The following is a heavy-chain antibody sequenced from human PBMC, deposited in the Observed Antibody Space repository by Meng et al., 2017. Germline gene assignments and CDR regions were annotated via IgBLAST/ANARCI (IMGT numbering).Heavy chain of an antibody. CDR3: AKSGYGYDY. CDR1: GFTFSSNA. D-gene: IGHD5-12*01. CDR2: ISGSGGST. J-gene: IGHJ4*02. V-gene: IGHV3-23*04. Sequence: VESGGLGGGLVQPGGYLGLSCAASGFTFSSNAMSGVRQAPGKGLEWVSAISGSGGSTYYADSVKGRFTISRDNSKNTLYLQMNSLRAEDTAVYYCAKSGYGYDYWGQGTLVTVSS.